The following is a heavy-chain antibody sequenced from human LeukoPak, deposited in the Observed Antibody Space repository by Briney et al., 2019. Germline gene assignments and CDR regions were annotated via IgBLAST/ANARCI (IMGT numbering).Heavy chain of an antibody. CDR3: VGDQVDDTGYLR. D-gene: IGHD3-9*01. J-gene: IGHJ4*02. Sequence: HPGGSLRLSCSASGFIFTTYTMYWVRQAPGKGLEFVSVVNGNGDTTYYTDSVKGRFTISRDNSKNTLYHQMSSLRAEDTAVYYCVGDQVDDTGYLRWGQGTRVTVSA. V-gene: IGHV3-64D*06. CDR2: VNGNGDTT. CDR1: GFIFTTYT.